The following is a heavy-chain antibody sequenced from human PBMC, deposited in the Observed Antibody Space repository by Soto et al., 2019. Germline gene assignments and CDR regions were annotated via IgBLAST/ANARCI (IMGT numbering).Heavy chain of an antibody. Sequence: GGSLRLSCAASGFTFSSYAMSWVRQAPGKGLEWVSAISGSGGSTYYADSVKGRFTISRDNSKNTLYLQMNSLRAEDTAVYYCAKNPGYYYDSTGYHFDYCGQGTLVTVSS. CDR1: GFTFSSYA. CDR2: ISGSGGST. V-gene: IGHV3-23*01. J-gene: IGHJ4*02. CDR3: AKNPGYYYDSTGYHFDY. D-gene: IGHD3-22*01.